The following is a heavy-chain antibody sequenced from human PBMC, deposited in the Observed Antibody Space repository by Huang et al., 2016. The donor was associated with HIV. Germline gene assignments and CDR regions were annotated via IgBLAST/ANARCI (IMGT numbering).Heavy chain of an antibody. CDR3: ARQGGDCTSISCYLSWFDP. J-gene: IGHJ5*02. D-gene: IGHD2-2*01. V-gene: IGHV4-39*01. Sequence: QLQLQESGPGLVKPSQNLSLTCTVFGRSLSSRNYYWAWLRQTPGQELEWIARIHHSGTAYYNRSLKWRVSRIVDKAKNQFSLEVTSATAADSAIYYCARQGGDCTSISCYLSWFDPWGQGTLVTVSS. CDR1: GRSLSSRNYY. CDR2: IHHSGTA.